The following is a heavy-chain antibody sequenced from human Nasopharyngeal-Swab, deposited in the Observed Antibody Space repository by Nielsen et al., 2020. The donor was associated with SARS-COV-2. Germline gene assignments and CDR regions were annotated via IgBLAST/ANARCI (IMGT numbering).Heavy chain of an antibody. Sequence: NDSCKGSGYSFTSYWIGWVRQMPGKGLAWMGIIYPGDSDTRYRPSFQGQVTISADKSISTAYLQWSSLKASDTTMYYCARPTNHDRAFDIWGQGTMVTVSS. CDR3: ARPTNHDRAFDI. CDR2: IYPGDSDT. J-gene: IGHJ3*02. CDR1: GYSFTSYW. D-gene: IGHD1-1*01. V-gene: IGHV5-51*01.